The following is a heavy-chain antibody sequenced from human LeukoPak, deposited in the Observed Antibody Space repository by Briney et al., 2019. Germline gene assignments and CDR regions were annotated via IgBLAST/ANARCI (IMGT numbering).Heavy chain of an antibody. CDR3: AKDVGWLGADAFDI. Sequence: PGGSLRLSCAASGFTFSSYGMHWVRQAPGKGLEWVAVISYDGSNKYYADSVKGRFTISRDNSKNTLYLQMNSLRAEDTAVYYCAKDVGWLGADAFDIWGQGTMVTVSS. CDR2: ISYDGSNK. D-gene: IGHD3/OR15-3a*01. J-gene: IGHJ3*02. CDR1: GFTFSSYG. V-gene: IGHV3-30*18.